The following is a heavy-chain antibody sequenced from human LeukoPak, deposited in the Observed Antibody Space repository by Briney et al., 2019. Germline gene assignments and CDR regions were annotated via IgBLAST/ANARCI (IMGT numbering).Heavy chain of an antibody. Sequence: GRSLRLSCAASGFTLRSHGMHWVRQAPGKGLEWVAVIWYDGSNKAYADSVKGRFTISRDNSKNTLYLQMNSLRAEDTAVYFCARDDSDSESYWRDWGQGTLVTVSS. J-gene: IGHJ4*02. CDR1: GFTLRSHG. CDR2: IWYDGSNK. V-gene: IGHV3-33*01. D-gene: IGHD1-26*01. CDR3: ARDDSDSESYWRD.